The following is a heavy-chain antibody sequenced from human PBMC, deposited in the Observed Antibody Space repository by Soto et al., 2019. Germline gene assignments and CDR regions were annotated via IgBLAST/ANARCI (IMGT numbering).Heavy chain of an antibody. CDR1: GFTFSSYG. CDR3: AKGTSVAPFPWFDP. D-gene: IGHD6-19*01. CDR2: ISYDGSNK. J-gene: IGHJ5*02. Sequence: SLRLSCAASGFTFSSYGMHWVRQAPGKGLEWVAVISYDGSNKYYADSVKGRFTISRDNSKNTLYLQMNSLRAEDTAVYYCAKGTSVAPFPWFDPWGQGTLVTVSS. V-gene: IGHV3-30*18.